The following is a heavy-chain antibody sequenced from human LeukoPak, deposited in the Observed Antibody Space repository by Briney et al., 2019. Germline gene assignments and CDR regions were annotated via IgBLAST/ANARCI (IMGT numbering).Heavy chain of an antibody. CDR3: ARDLGDTVRDY. J-gene: IGHJ4*02. CDR2: INPNNGAT. D-gene: IGHD4-17*01. V-gene: IGHV1-2*02. Sequence: ASVKVSCKASGYXFTAYYMHWVRQAPGQGLEWVAWINPNNGATNFVQKFQGRVTLTRDTSISTAYMELSRLRADDTAVYYCARDLGDTVRDYWGQGTLVTVSS. CDR1: GYXFTAYY.